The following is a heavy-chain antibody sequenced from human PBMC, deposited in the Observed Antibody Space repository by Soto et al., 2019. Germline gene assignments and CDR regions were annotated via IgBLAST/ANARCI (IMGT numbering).Heavy chain of an antibody. CDR3: ARDLYYSSGRYFDHDAFDI. CDR2: ISPHNDRT. V-gene: IGHV1-18*01. J-gene: IGHJ3*02. Sequence: QVQLVQSGADVKKPGASVKVSCKASGYNFTSYGIIWVRQAPGQGLEWMGWISPHNDRTKYARRFQGRVTMTTETPTSTVYMELGSLRSDDTAVYYCARDLYYSSGRYFDHDAFDIWGQGTVVTVSS. D-gene: IGHD6-19*01. CDR1: GYNFTSYG.